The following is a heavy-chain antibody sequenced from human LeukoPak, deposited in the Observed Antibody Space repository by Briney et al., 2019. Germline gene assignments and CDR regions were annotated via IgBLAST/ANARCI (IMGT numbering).Heavy chain of an antibody. CDR1: GFTFSSYW. CDR3: CTDYYDFWSGPH. J-gene: IGHJ4*02. V-gene: IGHV3-15*01. CDR2: IYSQSEGGTA. Sequence: PGGSLRLSCAASGFTFSSYWMSWVRQAPGKGLEWVAQIYSQSEGGTAVYAATVKGRFTISRDDAENTLFLQMNSPKSEDTALYYCCTDYYDFWSGPHWGQGSLVTVSS. D-gene: IGHD3-3*01.